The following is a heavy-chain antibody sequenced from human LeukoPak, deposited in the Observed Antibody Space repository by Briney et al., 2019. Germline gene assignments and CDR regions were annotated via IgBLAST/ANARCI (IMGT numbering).Heavy chain of an antibody. D-gene: IGHD6-6*01. CDR2: IIPILGIA. J-gene: IGHJ4*02. CDR3: ARDHYSSSSLVDY. CDR1: GGTFSSYA. Sequence: ASVKVSCKASGGTFSSYAISWVRQAPGQGLEWMGRIIPILGIANYAQKFQGRVTMTRDTSTSTVYMELSSLRSEDTAVYYCARDHYSSSSLVDYWGQGTLVTVSS. V-gene: IGHV1-69*04.